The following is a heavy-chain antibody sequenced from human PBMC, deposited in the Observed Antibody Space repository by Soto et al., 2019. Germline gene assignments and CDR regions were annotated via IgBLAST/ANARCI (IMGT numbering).Heavy chain of an antibody. CDR3: ARDTGPNGYNYYYFGMDV. CDR2: ISYDGSDK. V-gene: IGHV3-30-3*01. D-gene: IGHD5-18*01. J-gene: IGHJ6*02. CDR1: GFTFSNYA. Sequence: GSLRLSCAASGFTFSNYAMHWVRQAPGKGLEWVAVISYDGSDKYNANSVKGRFTISRDNSKNTLYLQMNSLRAEDTAVYYCARDTGPNGYNYYYFGMDVWGQGTTVTVSS.